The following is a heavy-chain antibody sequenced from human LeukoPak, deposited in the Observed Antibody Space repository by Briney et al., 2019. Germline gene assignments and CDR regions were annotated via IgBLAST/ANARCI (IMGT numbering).Heavy chain of an antibody. V-gene: IGHV1-69*13. J-gene: IGHJ4*02. CDR2: IIPIFGTA. Sequence: GASVKVPCKASGGTFSSYAISWVRQAPGQGLEWMGGIIPIFGTANYAQKFQARVTITADETTSTAYMELSSLRSEDTAVYYCARGVVPAANAIPLDYWGQGTLVTVSS. CDR3: ARGVVPAANAIPLDY. D-gene: IGHD2-2*01. CDR1: GGTFSSYA.